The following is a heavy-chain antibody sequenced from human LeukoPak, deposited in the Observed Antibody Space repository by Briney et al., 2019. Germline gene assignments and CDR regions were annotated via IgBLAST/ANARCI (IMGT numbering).Heavy chain of an antibody. J-gene: IGHJ4*02. CDR3: ARCGREITMVRGVIPWYFDY. CDR1: GYTFTSYY. Sequence: ASVTVSCKASGYTFTSYYMHWVRQAPEQGLEWMGIINPSGGSTSYAQKFQGRVTMTRDTSTSTVYMELSSLRSEDTAVYYCARCGREITMVRGVIPWYFDYWGQGTLVTVSS. CDR2: INPSGGST. D-gene: IGHD3-10*01. V-gene: IGHV1-46*01.